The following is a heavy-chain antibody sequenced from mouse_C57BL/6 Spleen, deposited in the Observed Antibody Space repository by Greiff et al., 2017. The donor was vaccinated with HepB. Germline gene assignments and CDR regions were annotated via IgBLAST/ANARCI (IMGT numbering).Heavy chain of an antibody. CDR1: GYTFTSYT. D-gene: IGHD1-1*01. CDR3: ARWATVPYFDY. CDR2: INPSSGYT. Sequence: VQLQQSGAELARPGASVKMSCKASGYTFTSYTMHWVKQRPGQGLEWIGYINPSSGYTKYNQKFKDKATLTADKSSSTAYMQLGSLTSEDSAVYCCARWATVPYFDYWGQGTTLTVSS. V-gene: IGHV1-4*01. J-gene: IGHJ2*01.